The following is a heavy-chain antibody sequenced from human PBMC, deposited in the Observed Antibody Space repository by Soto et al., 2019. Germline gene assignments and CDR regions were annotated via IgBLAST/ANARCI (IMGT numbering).Heavy chain of an antibody. CDR2: ISGSGGST. CDR1: GFTFSSYA. CDR3: AKDGGLTRGGRYCSSTSCYYSGRAYYFDY. Sequence: GGSLRLSCAASGFTFSSYAMSWVRQAPGKGLEWVSAISGSGGSTYYADSVKGRFTISRDNSKNTLYLQMNSLRAEDTAVYYCAKDGGLTRGGRYCSSTSCYYSGRAYYFDYWGQGTLVTVSS. V-gene: IGHV3-23*01. D-gene: IGHD2-2*01. J-gene: IGHJ4*02.